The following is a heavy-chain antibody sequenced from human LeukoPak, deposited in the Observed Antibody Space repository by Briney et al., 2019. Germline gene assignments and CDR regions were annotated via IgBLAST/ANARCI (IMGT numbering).Heavy chain of an antibody. V-gene: IGHV1-2*02. CDR3: ARLDLTYYDSSGYPQPDDY. Sequence: ASVKVSCKASGYTFTGYYMHWVRQAPGQGLEWMGWINPNSGGTNYAQKFQGRVTMTRDTSISTAYMELSRLRSDDTAVYYCARLDLTYYDSSGYPQPDDYWGQGTLVTVSS. J-gene: IGHJ4*02. CDR2: INPNSGGT. D-gene: IGHD3-22*01. CDR1: GYTFTGYY.